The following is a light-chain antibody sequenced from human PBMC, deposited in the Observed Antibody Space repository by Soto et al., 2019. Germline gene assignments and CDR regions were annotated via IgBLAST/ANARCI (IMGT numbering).Light chain of an antibody. CDR3: QHYDNLPLFT. Sequence: ESVLTQSPGTLSLSPGERATLSCRASQSVSSNYLAWYQQKPGQAPRLLIYGASNRPTGVPDRFSGSGYGTEFTLTISGLEPEDFAVYYCQHYDNLPLFTFGQGTRMEI. CDR1: QSVSSNY. J-gene: IGKJ2*01. CDR2: GAS. V-gene: IGKV3-20*01.